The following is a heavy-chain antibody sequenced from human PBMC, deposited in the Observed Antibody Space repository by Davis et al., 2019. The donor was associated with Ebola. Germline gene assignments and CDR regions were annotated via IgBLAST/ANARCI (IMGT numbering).Heavy chain of an antibody. D-gene: IGHD2/OR15-2a*01. J-gene: IGHJ4*02. Sequence: SETLSFTCTVSGGSITSYYWNCIRQPPGKGLEWIGYIYYSGSTNYNPSLKSRVTISVDTSKNQFSLKLSSVNVADTAVYFCGRQRIGEGIDYLGQGNLVTVSS. CDR2: IYYSGST. CDR3: GRQRIGEGIDY. V-gene: IGHV4-59*08. CDR1: GGSITSYY.